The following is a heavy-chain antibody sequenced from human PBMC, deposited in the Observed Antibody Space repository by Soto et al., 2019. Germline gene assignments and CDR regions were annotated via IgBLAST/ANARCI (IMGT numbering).Heavy chain of an antibody. V-gene: IGHV1-69*13. D-gene: IGHD3-22*01. CDR1: GGTFSSYA. Sequence: GASVKVSCKASGGTFSSYAISWVRQAPGQGLEWMGGIIPIFGTANYAQKFQGRVTITADESTSTAYMELSSLRSEDTAVYYCARDNGYSYDSSGYYCPFDYWGQGTLVTVSS. CDR2: IIPIFGTA. J-gene: IGHJ4*02. CDR3: ARDNGYSYDSSGYYCPFDY.